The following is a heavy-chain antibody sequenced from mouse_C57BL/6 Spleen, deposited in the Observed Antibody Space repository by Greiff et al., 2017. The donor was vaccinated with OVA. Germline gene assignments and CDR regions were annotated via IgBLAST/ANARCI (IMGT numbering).Heavy chain of an antibody. J-gene: IGHJ1*03. CDR3: ARHPITTVVATGYFGV. Sequence: VQLQQSGPVLVKPGASVKMSCKASGYTFTDYYMNWVKQSHGKSLEWIGVINPYNGGTSYNQKFKGKATLTVDKSSSTAYMELNSLTSEDSAVYYCARHPITTVVATGYFGVWGTGTTVTVSS. D-gene: IGHD1-1*01. V-gene: IGHV1-19*01. CDR1: GYTFTDYY. CDR2: INPYNGGT.